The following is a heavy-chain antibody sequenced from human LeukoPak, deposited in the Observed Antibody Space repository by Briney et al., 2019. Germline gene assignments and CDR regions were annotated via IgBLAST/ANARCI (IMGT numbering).Heavy chain of an antibody. V-gene: IGHV4-34*01. J-gene: IGHJ4*02. D-gene: IGHD6-19*01. CDR3: ARLGGWYMVDY. CDR2: INHSGST. Sequence: SETLSLTCAVYGGSFSGYYWSWIRQPPGKGLEWVGEINHSGSTNYNPSLKSRVAISVYTSKNQLSLKLSSGTAADTAVYYCARLGGWYMVDYWGQGTLVTVSS. CDR1: GGSFSGYY.